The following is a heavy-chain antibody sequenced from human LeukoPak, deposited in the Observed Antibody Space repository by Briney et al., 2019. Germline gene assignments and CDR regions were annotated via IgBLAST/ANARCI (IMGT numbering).Heavy chain of an antibody. CDR1: GGSFSGYY. CDR2: INHSGST. V-gene: IGHV4-34*03. J-gene: IGHJ3*02. CDR3: CISGQQSEAFDI. Sequence: PSETLSLTCAVYGGSFSGYYWSWIRQPPGKGLEWIGEINHSGSTNYNPSLKSRVTISVDTSKNQFSLKLSSVTAADTAVYYCCISGQQSEAFDIWGQGTMVTVSS. D-gene: IGHD6-13*01.